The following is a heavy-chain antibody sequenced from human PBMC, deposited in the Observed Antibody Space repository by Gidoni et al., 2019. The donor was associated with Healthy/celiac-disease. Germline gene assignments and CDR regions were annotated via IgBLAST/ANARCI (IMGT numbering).Heavy chain of an antibody. CDR1: GFTFSSYS. Sequence: EVQLVESGGGLVQPGGSLRLSCAASGFTFSSYSMNWVRQAPGKGLEWVSYISSSSSTIYYADSVKGRFTISRDNAKNSLYLQMNSLRDEDTAVYYCARRGDCSGGSCYSVTGGMDVWGQGTTVTVSS. J-gene: IGHJ6*02. CDR2: ISSSSSTI. D-gene: IGHD2-15*01. V-gene: IGHV3-48*02. CDR3: ARRGDCSGGSCYSVTGGMDV.